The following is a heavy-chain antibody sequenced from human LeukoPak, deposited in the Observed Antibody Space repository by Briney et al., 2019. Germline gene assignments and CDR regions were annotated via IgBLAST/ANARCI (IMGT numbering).Heavy chain of an antibody. Sequence: GGSLRLSCAASGFIVNAYGMSWVRQAPGKGLAWVSLIYSDGVTQYADSVKGRFTISRDNSKNTLYLQMNSLRDEDTAVYFCARDRAEGETWVEFDPWGQGTLVTVSS. V-gene: IGHV3-66*02. CDR3: ARDRAEGETWVEFDP. J-gene: IGHJ5*02. CDR1: GFIVNAYG. CDR2: IYSDGVT. D-gene: IGHD1-26*01.